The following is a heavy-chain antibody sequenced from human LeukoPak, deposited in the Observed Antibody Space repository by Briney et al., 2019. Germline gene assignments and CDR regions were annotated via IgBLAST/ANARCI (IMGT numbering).Heavy chain of an antibody. CDR1: GFTFSSYS. D-gene: IGHD3-3*01. CDR2: ISSSSSTI. Sequence: GGSLRLSCAASGFTFSSYSMNWVRQAPGKGLEWVSYISSSSSTIYYADSVKGRFTISRDNAKNSLYLQMKSLRAEDTAVYYCTRAPSDYYGMDVWGQGTTVTVSS. V-gene: IGHV3-48*01. J-gene: IGHJ6*02. CDR3: TRAPSDYYGMDV.